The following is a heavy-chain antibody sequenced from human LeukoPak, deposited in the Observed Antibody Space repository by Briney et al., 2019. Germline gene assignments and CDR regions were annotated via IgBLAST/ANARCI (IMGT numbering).Heavy chain of an antibody. D-gene: IGHD3-9*01. CDR3: ARERQKHYDILTGYYYYYYMDV. Sequence: SETLSLTCTVSGGSISSYYWSWIRQPPGKGLEWIGYIYYSGSTNYNPSLKSRVTMSVDTSKNQFSLKLSSVTAADTVVYYCARERQKHYDILTGYYYYYYMDVWGKGTTVTISS. CDR1: GGSISSYY. V-gene: IGHV4-59*12. J-gene: IGHJ6*03. CDR2: IYYSGST.